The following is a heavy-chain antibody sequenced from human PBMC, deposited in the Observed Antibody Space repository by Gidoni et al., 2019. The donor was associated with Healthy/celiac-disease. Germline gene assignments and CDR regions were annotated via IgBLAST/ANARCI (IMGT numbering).Heavy chain of an antibody. CDR3: ARDPLYCSGGSCYSWYGSSWFDP. CDR2: INPNSGGT. J-gene: IGHJ5*02. D-gene: IGHD2-15*01. Sequence: VQLVRSGSKLNKLGAPVQSSCKASGYAFTGYYMHWRRLAPGQGLEWMGWINPNSGGTNYAKKFQGWVTMTRDTSISTAYMELSRLRSDDTAVYYCARDPLYCSGGSCYSWYGSSWFDPWGQGTLVTVSS. V-gene: IGHV1-2*04. CDR1: GYAFTGYY.